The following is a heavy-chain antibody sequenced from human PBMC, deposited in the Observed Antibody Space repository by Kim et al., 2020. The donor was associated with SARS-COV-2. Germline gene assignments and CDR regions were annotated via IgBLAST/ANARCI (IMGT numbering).Heavy chain of an antibody. CDR1: GFTFSSYA. CDR2: ISGSGGST. V-gene: IGHV3-23*01. J-gene: IGHJ6*02. D-gene: IGHD5-18*01. CDR3: AKDSSYGRWSYYYYGMDV. Sequence: GGSLRLSCAASGFTFSSYAMSWVRQAPGKGLEWVSAISGSGGSTYYADSVKGRFTISRDNSKNTLYLQMNSLRAEDTAVYYCAKDSSYGRWSYYYYGMDVWGQGTTVTVSS.